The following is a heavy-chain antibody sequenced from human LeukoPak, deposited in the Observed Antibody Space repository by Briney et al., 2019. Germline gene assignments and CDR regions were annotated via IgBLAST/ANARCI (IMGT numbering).Heavy chain of an antibody. CDR1: GDSISSYY. CDR3: ARASRGVNDY. D-gene: IGHD3-10*01. CDR2: IYYSGST. Sequence: PSETLSLTCTVSGDSISSYYWSWIRQPPGKGLEWIGYIYYSGSTNYNPSPKSRVTISVDTSKNQFSLKLSSVTAVDTAVYYCARASRGVNDYWGQGTLVTVSS. J-gene: IGHJ4*02. V-gene: IGHV4-59*12.